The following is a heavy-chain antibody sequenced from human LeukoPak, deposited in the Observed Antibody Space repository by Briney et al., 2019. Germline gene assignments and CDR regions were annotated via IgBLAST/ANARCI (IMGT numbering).Heavy chain of an antibody. Sequence: GGSLRLSCAASGFTFSSYGMHWVRQAPGKGLEWVAFIRYDGSNKYYADSVKGRFTISRDNSKNTLYLQMNSLRAEDTAVYYCARDLYPAGEWAYWGQGTLVTVSS. CDR1: GFTFSSYG. D-gene: IGHD3-10*01. CDR2: IRYDGSNK. J-gene: IGHJ4*02. V-gene: IGHV3-30*02. CDR3: ARDLYPAGEWAY.